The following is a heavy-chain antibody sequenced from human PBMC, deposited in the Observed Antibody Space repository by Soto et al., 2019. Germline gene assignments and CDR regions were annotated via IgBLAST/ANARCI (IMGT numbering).Heavy chain of an antibody. D-gene: IGHD6-19*01. J-gene: IGHJ6*02. V-gene: IGHV4-34*01. Sequence: QVQLQQWGAGLLKPSETLSLTCAVYGGSFSGYYWSWIRQPPGKGLEWIGEINHSGSTNYNPSLKSRVPISVDTSKNQLSLKLSSVTAADTAVYYCARGEVAGTLYYYYGMDVWGQGTTVTVSS. CDR1: GGSFSGYY. CDR3: ARGEVAGTLYYYYGMDV. CDR2: INHSGST.